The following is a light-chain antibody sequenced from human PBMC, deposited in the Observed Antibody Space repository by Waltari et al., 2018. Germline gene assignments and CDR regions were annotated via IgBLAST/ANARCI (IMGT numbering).Light chain of an antibody. CDR3: QQSYSF. J-gene: IGKJ4*01. V-gene: IGKV1-39*01. CDR2: AAS. CDR1: QSISSY. Sequence: DIQMNQTPNSLYASIGNRVTITCRARQSISSYLNWYQQKPGKAPKLLIYAASSLQSGVPSRFSGSGSGTDFTLTISSLQPEDFATYYCQQSYSFFGGGTKVEIK.